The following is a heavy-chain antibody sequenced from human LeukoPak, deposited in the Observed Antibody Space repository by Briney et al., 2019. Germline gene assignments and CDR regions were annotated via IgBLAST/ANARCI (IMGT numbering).Heavy chain of an antibody. CDR1: GLTFSDYY. CDR2: ISSSGRTI. V-gene: IGHV3-11*04. Sequence: GGSLTLSCAASGLTFSDYYISWIRPAPGKGLEWVSYISSSGRTIYYADSVKARFTISRDNDKNSLYLQMNSLRAEDTAVYYCARDRYDFWSGSPSPAWGQGTLVTVCS. D-gene: IGHD3-3*01. J-gene: IGHJ5*02. CDR3: ARDRYDFWSGSPSPA.